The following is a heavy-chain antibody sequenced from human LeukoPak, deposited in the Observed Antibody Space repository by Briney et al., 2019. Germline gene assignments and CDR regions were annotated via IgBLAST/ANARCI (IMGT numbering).Heavy chain of an antibody. V-gene: IGHV1-2*02. Sequence: ASVKVSCRASGYTFAGYYMHWVRQAPGQGREWMGWINPNSGGTNYAQKFQGRVTMTRDTSISTAYMELSRLRSDDTAVYYCARDAVYCSRGDCHLEYWGQGTLVTVSS. CDR1: GYTFAGYY. CDR3: ARDAVYCSRGDCHLEY. CDR2: INPNSGGT. J-gene: IGHJ4*02. D-gene: IGHD2-2*01.